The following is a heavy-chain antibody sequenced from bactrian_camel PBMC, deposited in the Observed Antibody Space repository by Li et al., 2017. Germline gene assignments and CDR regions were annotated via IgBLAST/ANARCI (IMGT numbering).Heavy chain of an antibody. J-gene: IGHJ4*01. CDR2: INSSDGSKT. CDR3: ATWGDFAH. CDR1: GFIFSNYW. V-gene: IGHV3S6*01. D-gene: IGHD5*01. Sequence: HVQLVESGGGSVQPGGSLRLSCAASGFIFSNYWMAWVRQAPGRGLEWVSDINSSDGSKTLYADSVKGRFTASRDNARNTLYLQLISLKSEDTAVYYCATWGDFAHWGQGTQVTVS.